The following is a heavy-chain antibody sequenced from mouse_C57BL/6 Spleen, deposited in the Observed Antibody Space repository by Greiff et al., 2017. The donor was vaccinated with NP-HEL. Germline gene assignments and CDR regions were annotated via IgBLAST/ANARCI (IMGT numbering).Heavy chain of an antibody. CDR3: ARDENWYFDV. J-gene: IGHJ1*03. V-gene: IGHV1-85*01. CDR2: IYPRDGST. CDR1: GYTFTSYD. Sequence: VQRVESGPELVKPGASVKLSCKASGYTFTSYDINWVKQRPGQGLEWIGWIYPRDGSTKYNEKIKGKATLTVDKSSSTAYMELHSLTSEDSAVYFCARDENWYFDVWGTGTTVTVSS.